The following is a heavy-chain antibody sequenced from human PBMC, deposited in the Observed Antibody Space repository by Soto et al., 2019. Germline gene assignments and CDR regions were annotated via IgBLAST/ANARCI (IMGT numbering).Heavy chain of an antibody. CDR2: ISGSGGST. Sequence: EVHLLESGGGLVQPGGSLRLSCAASGFTFSSYAMSWVRQAPGKGLEWVSAISGSGGSTYYADSVKGRFTISRDNSKNTLYLQMNSLRAEDTAVYYCASSIAAAYYGMDVWGQGTTVTVSS. D-gene: IGHD6-13*01. V-gene: IGHV3-23*01. CDR1: GFTFSSYA. J-gene: IGHJ6*02. CDR3: ASSIAAAYYGMDV.